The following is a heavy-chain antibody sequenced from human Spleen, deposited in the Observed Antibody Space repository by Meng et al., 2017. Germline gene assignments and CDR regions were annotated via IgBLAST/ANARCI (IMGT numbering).Heavy chain of an antibody. J-gene: IGHJ4*02. CDR1: RFTFSSYW. CDR2: INSDGGNP. Sequence: GESLKISCAASRFTFSSYWMHWVRQAPGKGLVWVARINSDGGNPIYADSVKGRFTISRDNARNTLYLQMNSLSAEDMALYYCAKARVYDYGPGYFDYWGQGTLVTVSS. D-gene: IGHD3-16*01. CDR3: AKARVYDYGPGYFDY. V-gene: IGHV3-74*01.